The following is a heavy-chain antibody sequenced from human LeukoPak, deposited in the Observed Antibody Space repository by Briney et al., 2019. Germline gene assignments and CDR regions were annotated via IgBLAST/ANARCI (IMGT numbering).Heavy chain of an antibody. CDR1: GGPISSYY. Sequence: SETLSLTCTVSGGPISSYYWSWIRQPPGKGLEWIGYIYYSGSTNYNPSLKSRVTISVDTSKNQFSLKLSSVTAADTAVYYCARLGGRLWFGELYDYWGQGTLVTVSS. CDR3: ARLGGRLWFGELYDY. J-gene: IGHJ4*02. CDR2: IYYSGST. D-gene: IGHD3-10*01. V-gene: IGHV4-59*12.